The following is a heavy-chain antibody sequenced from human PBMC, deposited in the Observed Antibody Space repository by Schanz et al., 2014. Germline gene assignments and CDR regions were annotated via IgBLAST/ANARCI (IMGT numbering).Heavy chain of an antibody. V-gene: IGHV4-34*02. J-gene: IGHJ3*02. CDR1: GGSFSSNY. Sequence: QVQLQQWGAGLLKPSETLSLTCAVYGGSFSSNYWSWIRQPPGKGLEWIGEINQSGTTNYNPSLKRRVPMSVDTSKNQMSLKLRSVTAADAAVYYCARGTRERLLLRSWQFAFDIWGQGTMVTDSS. CDR2: INQSGTT. CDR3: ARGTRERLLLRSWQFAFDI. D-gene: IGHD3-22*01.